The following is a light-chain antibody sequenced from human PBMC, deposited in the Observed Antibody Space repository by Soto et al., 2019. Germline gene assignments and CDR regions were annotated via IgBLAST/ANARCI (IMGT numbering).Light chain of an antibody. V-gene: IGKV3-20*01. CDR3: QQYGWSPPCT. CDR2: GAS. CDR1: QSVSSSY. J-gene: IGKJ2*02. Sequence: EIVLTQSPGTLSLSPGERATLSCRASQSVSSSYLAWYQQKAGQAPRLLIYGASSRATGIPDRFSGSGSGTDFTLTISRLEPEDFAVYYCQQYGWSPPCTFGQGTKLEIK.